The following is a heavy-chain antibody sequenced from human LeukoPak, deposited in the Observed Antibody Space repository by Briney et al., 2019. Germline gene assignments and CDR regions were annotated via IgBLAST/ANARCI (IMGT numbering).Heavy chain of an antibody. CDR2: IYYSGTT. CDR1: GGSISSSSYF. Sequence: SETLSLTCTVSGGSISSSSYFWGWIRQPLGKGLEWIGNIYYSGTTYYNPSLKSRVTISVDTSKSQFSLKLSSVTAADTAVYYCARVLGGSDYSYYYLMDVWGQGTTVTVSS. CDR3: ARVLGGSDYSYYYLMDV. J-gene: IGHJ6*02. D-gene: IGHD3-10*01. V-gene: IGHV4-39*07.